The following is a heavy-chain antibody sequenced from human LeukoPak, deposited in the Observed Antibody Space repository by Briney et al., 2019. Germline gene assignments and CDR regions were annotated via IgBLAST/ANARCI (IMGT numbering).Heavy chain of an antibody. CDR1: GYTFTSYA. V-gene: IGHV1-3*01. CDR3: ARAEGSSGWYLTFDY. Sequence: ASVKVSCKASGYTFTSYAMHWVRQAPGQRLEWMGWINAGNGNTKYSQEFQGRVTITRDTSASTAYMELSSLRSEDTAVYYCARAEGSSGWYLTFDYWGQGTLVTVSS. D-gene: IGHD6-19*01. J-gene: IGHJ4*02. CDR2: INAGNGNT.